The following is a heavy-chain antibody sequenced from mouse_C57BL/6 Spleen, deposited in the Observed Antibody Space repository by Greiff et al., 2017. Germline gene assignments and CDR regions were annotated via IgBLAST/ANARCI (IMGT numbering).Heavy chain of an antibody. D-gene: IGHD3-1*01. CDR1: GFTFSDYG. V-gene: IGHV5-17*01. Sequence: VKLVESGGGLVKPGGSLKLSCAASGFTFSDYGMPWVRQAPEKGLAWVAYISSGSRTIYYADTVKGRFTISRDNAKNTLFLQMTSLRSEDTAMDYCSRDGLGWYFDVWGTGTTVTVSS. CDR3: SRDGLGWYFDV. CDR2: ISSGSRTI. J-gene: IGHJ1*03.